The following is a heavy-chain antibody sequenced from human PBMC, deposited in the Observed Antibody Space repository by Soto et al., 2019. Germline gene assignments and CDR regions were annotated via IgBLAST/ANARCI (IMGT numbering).Heavy chain of an antibody. D-gene: IGHD3-16*01. Sequence: EEQLVESGGGLVQPGGSLRLSCEASGFSFSTHYMNWVRQSPGKGLEWVSSINRDSTVIYYADSVKGRFTISRDNARNSLSLQMNSLRAEDTAVYYCLNGDYYVGPGTLVTVSS. CDR1: GFSFSTHY. J-gene: IGHJ4*02. V-gene: IGHV3-48*01. CDR2: INRDSTVI. CDR3: LNGDYY.